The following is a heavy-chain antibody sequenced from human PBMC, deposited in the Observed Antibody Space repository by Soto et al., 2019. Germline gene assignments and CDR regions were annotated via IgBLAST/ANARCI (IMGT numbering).Heavy chain of an antibody. V-gene: IGHV4-34*01. CDR2: IILGGST. J-gene: IGHJ5*02. D-gene: IGHD4-4*01. CDR1: GGSFSGYY. CDR3: ARGYSNHLVLSPVGHFFNWFDP. Sequence: PSETLSLTCAVYGGSFSGYYWSWVRQPPGKGLEWIGEIILGGSTNYKPSLKSRVTISVDTSKIHFSLKLSSVTAADTAVYYCARGYSNHLVLSPVGHFFNWFDPWGQGTLVTVSS.